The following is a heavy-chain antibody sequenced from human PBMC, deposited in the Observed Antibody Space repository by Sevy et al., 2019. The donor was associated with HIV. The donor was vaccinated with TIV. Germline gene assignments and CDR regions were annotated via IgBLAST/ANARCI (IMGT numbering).Heavy chain of an antibody. D-gene: IGHD1-1*01. Sequence: SETLSLTCAVSGISITGSYWWSWVRQPPGKGLEWLGDMYHKGTANYNPSLKRRVNISGDKAKNQFSLSMSDVTAADTAVYYCAAATGTYILGYYFQYWARGTQVTVSS. V-gene: IGHV4-4*02. CDR1: GISITGSYW. CDR3: AAATGTYILGYYFQY. J-gene: IGHJ4*02. CDR2: MYHKGTA.